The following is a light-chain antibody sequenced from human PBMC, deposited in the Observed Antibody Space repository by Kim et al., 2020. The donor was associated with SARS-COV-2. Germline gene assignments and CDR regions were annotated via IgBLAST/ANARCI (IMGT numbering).Light chain of an antibody. CDR2: EDN. Sequence: GKPVTTSCTRNGGTIANNYVQWYQQRPGSVPTTVIYEDNQRPSGVPDRFSGSIDSSSNSASLIISGLKTEDEADYYCQSFDDNNWVFGGGTQLTVL. CDR1: GGTIANNY. J-gene: IGLJ3*02. V-gene: IGLV6-57*03. CDR3: QSFDDNNWV.